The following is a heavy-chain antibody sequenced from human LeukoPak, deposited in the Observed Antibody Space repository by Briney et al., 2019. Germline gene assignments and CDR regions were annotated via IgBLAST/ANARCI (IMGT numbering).Heavy chain of an antibody. J-gene: IGHJ6*03. CDR2: IYHSGST. CDR1: GYSITSGYY. V-gene: IGHV4-38-2*02. CDR3: ARGRTYCSGGSCYYGYYYYYMDV. Sequence: SETLSLTCTASGYSITSGYYWGWIRQPPGKGLEWIGSIYHSGSTNYNPSLKSRVTISVDTSKNQFSLKLSSVTAADTAVYYCARGRTYCSGGSCYYGYYYYYMDVWGKGTTVTVSS. D-gene: IGHD2-15*01.